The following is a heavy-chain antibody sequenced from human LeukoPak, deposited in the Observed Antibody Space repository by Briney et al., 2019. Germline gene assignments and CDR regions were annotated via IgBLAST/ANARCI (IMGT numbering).Heavy chain of an antibody. V-gene: IGHV1-2*02. CDR2: INPNSGGT. CDR3: ARSSGDFWSGYSY. J-gene: IGHJ4*02. CDR1: GYTFTGYY. D-gene: IGHD3-3*01. Sequence: ASVKVSCKASGYTFTGYYMHWVRQAPGQGLEWMGWINPNSGGTNYAQKFQGRVTMTRDTSISTAYMELSRLRSDDTAVYYCARSSGDFWSGYSYWGQGTLVTVSS.